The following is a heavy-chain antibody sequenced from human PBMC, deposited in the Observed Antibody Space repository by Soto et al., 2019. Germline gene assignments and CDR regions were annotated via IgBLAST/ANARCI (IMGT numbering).Heavy chain of an antibody. CDR2: VYDSGST. V-gene: IGHV4-61*01. Sequence: SETLSLTCTVSGGSVSSGSSYWSWIRQPPGKGLEWIGYVYDSGSTTYSPSLKSRVTISVDTSKNQFSLKLSSVTAADTAVYYCARDRAAAGHYYYYGMDVWGQGTTVTVSS. D-gene: IGHD6-13*01. CDR1: GGSVSSGSSY. CDR3: ARDRAAAGHYYYYGMDV. J-gene: IGHJ6*02.